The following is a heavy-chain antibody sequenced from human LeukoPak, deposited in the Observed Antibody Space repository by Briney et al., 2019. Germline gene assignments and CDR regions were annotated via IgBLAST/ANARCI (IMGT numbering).Heavy chain of an antibody. CDR2: ISSSSSYI. Sequence: PGGSLRLSCAASGFTFSSYSMNWVRQAPGEGLEWVSSISSSSSYIYYADSVKGRFTISRDNAKNSLYLQMNSLRAEDTAVYYCARVYCSGGSCYFDAFDIWGQGTMVTVSS. CDR1: GFTFSSYS. CDR3: ARVYCSGGSCYFDAFDI. J-gene: IGHJ3*02. V-gene: IGHV3-21*01. D-gene: IGHD2-15*01.